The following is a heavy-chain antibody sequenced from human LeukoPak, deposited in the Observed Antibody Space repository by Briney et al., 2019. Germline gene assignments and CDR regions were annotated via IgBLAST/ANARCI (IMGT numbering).Heavy chain of an antibody. CDR2: IYPGDSDT. CDR3: ARPSKVAGSSHDAFDI. J-gene: IGHJ3*02. V-gene: IGHV5-51*01. Sequence: GESLKISCRGSGYSFTTYWIGWVRQMPGKGLEWMGIIYPGDSDTRYSPSFQGHVTISADKSISTAYLQWSSLKASDTAVYYCARPSKVAGSSHDAFDIWGQGTMVTVSS. D-gene: IGHD6-19*01. CDR1: GYSFTTYW.